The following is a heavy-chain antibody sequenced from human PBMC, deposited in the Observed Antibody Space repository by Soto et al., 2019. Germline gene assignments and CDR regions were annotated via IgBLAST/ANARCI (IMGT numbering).Heavy chain of an antibody. CDR2: ISGSGGST. V-gene: IGHV3-23*01. CDR3: AKSEGQWLVRGAFDI. CDR1: GFTFSSYA. Sequence: EVQLLESGGGLVQPGGSLRLSCAASGFTFSSYAMSWVRQAPGKGLEWVSAISGSGGSTYYADSVKGRFTISRDNSKNTLYQQMNSRRAEDTAVYYCAKSEGQWLVRGAFDIWGQGTMVTVSS. J-gene: IGHJ3*02. D-gene: IGHD6-19*01.